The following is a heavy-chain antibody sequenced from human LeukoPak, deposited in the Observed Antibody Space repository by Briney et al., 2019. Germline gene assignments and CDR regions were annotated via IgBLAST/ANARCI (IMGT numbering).Heavy chain of an antibody. CDR2: ISSSSSYI. J-gene: IGHJ4*02. CDR1: GFTFSSYS. CDR3: ARDGEVYYDILTGPDY. Sequence: PGGSLRLSCAASGFTFSSYSMNWVRQAPGKGLEWVSSISSSSSYIYYADSVKGRFTISRDNAKNSLYLQMNSLRAEDTAVYYCARDGEVYYDILTGPDYWGQGTLVTVSS. V-gene: IGHV3-21*01. D-gene: IGHD3-9*01.